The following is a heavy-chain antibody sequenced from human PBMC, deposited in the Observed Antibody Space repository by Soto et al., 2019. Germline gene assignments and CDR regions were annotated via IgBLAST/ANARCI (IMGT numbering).Heavy chain of an antibody. Sequence: GGSLRLSCSASGFTFSSYAMHWVRQAPGKGLEYVSAISSNGGSTYYADSVKGRFTISRDNSKNTLYLQMSSLRAEDTAVYYCVKEFGYSSSWPFRWGPVGRYYFDYWGQGTLVTVSS. D-gene: IGHD6-13*01. CDR1: GFTFSSYA. J-gene: IGHJ4*02. CDR3: VKEFGYSSSWPFRWGPVGRYYFDY. V-gene: IGHV3-64D*08. CDR2: ISSNGGST.